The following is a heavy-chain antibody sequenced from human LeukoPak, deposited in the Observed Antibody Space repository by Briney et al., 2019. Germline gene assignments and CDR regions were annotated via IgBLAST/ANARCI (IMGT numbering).Heavy chain of an antibody. CDR2: IKQDGSEK. Sequence: GGSLRLSCAASGFTFSSYGMSWVRQAPGKGLEWVANIKQDGSEKYYVDSVKGRFTISRDNAKNSLYLQMNSLRAEDTAVYYCARDDCSSISCYHNWFDPWGQGTLVTVSS. V-gene: IGHV3-7*01. CDR3: ARDDCSSISCYHNWFDP. CDR1: GFTFSSYG. D-gene: IGHD2-2*01. J-gene: IGHJ5*02.